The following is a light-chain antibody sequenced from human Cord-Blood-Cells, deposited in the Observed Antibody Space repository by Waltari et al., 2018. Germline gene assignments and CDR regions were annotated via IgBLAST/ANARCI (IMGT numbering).Light chain of an antibody. Sequence: QSALTQPASVSGPPGQSTTISCTGTSSDVGRSNLISWYQQHPGKAPKLMIDEGSKRPSGVSNRFSGSKSGNTASLTISGLQAEDEADYYCCSYAGSSTPNWVFGGGTKLTVL. J-gene: IGLJ3*02. CDR1: SSDVGRSNL. CDR3: CSYAGSSTPNWV. CDR2: EGS. V-gene: IGLV2-23*01.